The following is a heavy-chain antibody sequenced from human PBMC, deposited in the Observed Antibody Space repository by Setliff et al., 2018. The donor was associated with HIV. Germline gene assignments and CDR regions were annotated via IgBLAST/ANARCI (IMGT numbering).Heavy chain of an antibody. J-gene: IGHJ4*02. D-gene: IGHD3-22*01. Sequence: LRLSCTASGFTFRLYGMHWVRQAPGKGLVWVFGMNTDGSSTRYADSVKGRFTISRDNAKNMLYLQMNSLSADDTAVYYCVRGSGYYYFDNWGQGALVTVSS. CDR3: VRGSGYYYFDN. CDR1: GFTFRLYG. V-gene: IGHV3-74*01. CDR2: MNTDGSST.